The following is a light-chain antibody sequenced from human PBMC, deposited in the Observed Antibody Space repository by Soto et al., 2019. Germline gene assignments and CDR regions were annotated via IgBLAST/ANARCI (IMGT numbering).Light chain of an antibody. CDR3: QQYGYSET. CDR1: QSVTSSY. J-gene: IGKJ4*01. CDR2: AAS. Sequence: EIVLTQSPGTLSLSPGERATLSCRASQSVTSSYLAWYQQKPGKAPRLLIYAASSRATGIPDRFSGSGSGTDFTLTISRMEAEDFAVYYCQQYGYSETFGGGTKVEIK. V-gene: IGKV3-20*01.